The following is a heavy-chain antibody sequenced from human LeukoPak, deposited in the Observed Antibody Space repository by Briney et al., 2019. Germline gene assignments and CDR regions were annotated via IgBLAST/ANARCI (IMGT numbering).Heavy chain of an antibody. J-gene: IGHJ5*02. V-gene: IGHV1-8*01. Sequence: ASVTVSCTASGYTFTSYDINWVRQATGQGLEWMGWMNHNSGNTGYAQKFQGRVTMTRNTSISTAYMELSSLRSEDTAVYYCARRHYDSSGYPRFDPWGQGTLVTVSS. CDR3: ARRHYDSSGYPRFDP. D-gene: IGHD3-22*01. CDR1: GYTFTSYD. CDR2: MNHNSGNT.